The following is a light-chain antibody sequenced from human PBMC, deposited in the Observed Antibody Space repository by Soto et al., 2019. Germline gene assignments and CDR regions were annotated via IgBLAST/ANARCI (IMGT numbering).Light chain of an antibody. J-gene: IGKJ1*01. Sequence: ETLMTQSPATLSVSPGARATLYCRASQTISSSLAWYQQKPGQAPRLLIFGASPRATGVPARFSGSGSGTLFTLTISSLQSEDFGVYYCQQYNKWPWTFGQGTKVDNK. CDR2: GAS. V-gene: IGKV3-15*01. CDR1: QTISSS. CDR3: QQYNKWPWT.